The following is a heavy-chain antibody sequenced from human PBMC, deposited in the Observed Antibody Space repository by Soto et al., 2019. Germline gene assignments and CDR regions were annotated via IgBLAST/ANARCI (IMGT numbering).Heavy chain of an antibody. Sequence: EVQLVESGGNLVQPGGSLRLSCVGSGFTFSSNWMTWLRQAPGKGLEWVANIRQDGSEINYVDSVKGRFTISRDNTKNSLYLQMNSLRAEDTAIYYCAREVVVSRGASYFGYWGPGTLVTVSS. J-gene: IGHJ4*02. D-gene: IGHD2-2*01. V-gene: IGHV3-7*04. CDR2: IRQDGSEI. CDR3: AREVVVSRGASYFGY. CDR1: GFTFSSNW.